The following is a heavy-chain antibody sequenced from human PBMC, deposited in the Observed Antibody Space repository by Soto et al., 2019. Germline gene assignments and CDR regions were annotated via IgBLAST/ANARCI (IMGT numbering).Heavy chain of an antibody. J-gene: IGHJ5*02. V-gene: IGHV3-30*03. CDR2: ISYDGSNK. Sequence: QVQLVESGGGVVQPGRSLRLSCAASGFTFSSYGMHWVRQAPGKGLEWVAVISYDGSNKYYADSVKGRFTISRDNSKNTLYLQMNSLRAEDTAVYYCARRNSGGNWLDPWGQGTLVTVSS. D-gene: IGHD2-15*01. CDR3: ARRNSGGNWLDP. CDR1: GFTFSSYG.